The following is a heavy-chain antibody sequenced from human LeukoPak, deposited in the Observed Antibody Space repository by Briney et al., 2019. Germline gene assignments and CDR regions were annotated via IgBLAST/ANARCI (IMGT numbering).Heavy chain of an antibody. CDR3: ARGRYYYDSSGYSDAFDI. CDR1: GGSISSSYW. V-gene: IGHV4-4*02. J-gene: IGHJ3*02. CDR2: IYHSGST. D-gene: IGHD3-22*01. Sequence: SGTLSLTCGVSGGSISSSYWWSWVRQPPGKGLEWIGEIYHSGSTNYNPSLKSRVTISVDTSKNQFSLKLSSVTAADTAVYYCARGRYYYDSSGYSDAFDIWGQGTMVTVSS.